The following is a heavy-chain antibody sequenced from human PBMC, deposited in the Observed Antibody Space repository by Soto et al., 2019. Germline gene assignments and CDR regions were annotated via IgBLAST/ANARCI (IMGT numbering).Heavy chain of an antibody. Sequence: SSETLSLTCTVSGGPMSEYFWSWIRQSPGKGLEWIGYVYYLGSTDYNPSLKSRVMISVDTSKRQFSLKLSSVTVADTAVYYCARHGYDGSGSPYPAYWGPGIQVTVYS. CDR1: GGPMSEYF. CDR2: VYYLGST. J-gene: IGHJ4*02. CDR3: ARHGYDGSGSPYPAY. V-gene: IGHV4-59*01. D-gene: IGHD3-10*01.